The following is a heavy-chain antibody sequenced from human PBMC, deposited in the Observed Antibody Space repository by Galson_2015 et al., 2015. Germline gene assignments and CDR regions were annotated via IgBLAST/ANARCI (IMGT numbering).Heavy chain of an antibody. J-gene: IGHJ6*02. Sequence: QSGAEVKKPGESLKISCKGSGYSFTSDWIGWVRQMPGKGLEWMGIIYPGDSDARYSPSFQGQVTISADKSINTAYLQWSSLKASDTAMYYCARHEGVVVGARYGMGVWGHGTTVTVSS. D-gene: IGHD2-15*01. CDR1: GYSFTSDW. V-gene: IGHV5-51*01. CDR3: ARHEGVVVGARYGMGV. CDR2: IYPGDSDA.